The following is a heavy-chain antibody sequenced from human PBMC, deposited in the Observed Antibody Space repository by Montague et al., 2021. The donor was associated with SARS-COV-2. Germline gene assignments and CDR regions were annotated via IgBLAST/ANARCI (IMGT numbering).Heavy chain of an antibody. Sequence: CAISGDSVAGHRAGWDELTQEPSRDEEWLGRTYYGSKWYYDYAVSVKSRMTISPDTSKNQFSLQLSSVTPEDRAVYYCARDPRYSLSWSFDYWGQGTLVTGSS. J-gene: IGHJ4*02. CDR2: TYYGSKWYY. V-gene: IGHV6-1*01. D-gene: IGHD6-13*01. CDR3: ARDPRYSLSWSFDY. CDR1: GDSVAGHRAG.